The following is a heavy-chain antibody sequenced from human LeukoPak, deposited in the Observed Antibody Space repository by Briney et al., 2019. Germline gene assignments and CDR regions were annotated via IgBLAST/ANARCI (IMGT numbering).Heavy chain of an antibody. J-gene: IGHJ4*02. Sequence: GGSLRLSCAASGFTFSSYSMNWVRQAPGKGLEWVSSISSSSSYIYYADSVKGRFTISRDNAKNSLYLQMNSLRAEDTAVYYCARGRPTAKGNFDYWGQGTLVTVSS. CDR3: ARGRPTAKGNFDY. D-gene: IGHD3-10*01. CDR2: ISSSSSYI. V-gene: IGHV3-21*01. CDR1: GFTFSSYS.